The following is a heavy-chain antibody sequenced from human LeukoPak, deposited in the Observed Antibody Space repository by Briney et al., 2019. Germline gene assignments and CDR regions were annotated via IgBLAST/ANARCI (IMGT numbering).Heavy chain of an antibody. CDR2: ISYNGIT. CDR3: ARQIRTPAGTTGEFDC. J-gene: IGHJ4*02. Sequence: PSETLSLTCTVSGGSISSYYWSWIRQPPGKGLEWIGYISYNGITSYNPSLKSRVTISLDTSKNQFSLKLSSVTATDTAVFYCARQIRTPAGTTGEFDCWGQGTLVTVSS. V-gene: IGHV4-59*08. CDR1: GGSISSYY. D-gene: IGHD1-7*01.